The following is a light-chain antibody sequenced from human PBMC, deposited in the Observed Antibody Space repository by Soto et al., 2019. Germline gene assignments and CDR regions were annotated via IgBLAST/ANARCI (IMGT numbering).Light chain of an antibody. CDR1: QSINTY. J-gene: IGKJ1*01. CDR2: GAS. V-gene: IGKV3-20*01. CDR3: QQYGSSPRT. Sequence: ENVLTQSPATLSLSPGEGATLSCRASQSINTYLAWYQQKPGQAPRLLIYGASSRATGIPDRFSGSGSGTDFTLTISRLEPEDFAVYYCQQYGSSPRTFGQGTKVDIK.